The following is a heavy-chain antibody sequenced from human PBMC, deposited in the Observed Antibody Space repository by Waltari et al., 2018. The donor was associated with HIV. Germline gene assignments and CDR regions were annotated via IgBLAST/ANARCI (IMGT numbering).Heavy chain of an antibody. CDR1: GYTVPALS. Sequence: QVQLVQSGAEVKKPGASVKVSCKVSGYTVPALSMHWLRQAPGKGLEWMGNFDPENDETIYAQKFQGRITMTEDTSSDTAYMELSSLTSGDTAVYYCATDFSGMVRAYSYYSLDVWGQGTTVTVSS. J-gene: IGHJ6*02. CDR2: FDPENDET. D-gene: IGHD3-10*01. V-gene: IGHV1-24*01. CDR3: ATDFSGMVRAYSYYSLDV.